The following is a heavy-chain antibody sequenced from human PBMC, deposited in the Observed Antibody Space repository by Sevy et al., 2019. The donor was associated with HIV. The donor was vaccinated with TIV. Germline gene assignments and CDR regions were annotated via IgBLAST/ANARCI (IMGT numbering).Heavy chain of an antibody. CDR2: IYYSGST. CDR1: GGSISSYY. D-gene: IGHD1-26*01. V-gene: IGHV4-59*01. Sequence: SETQSLTCTVSGGSISSYYWSWIRQPPGKGLEWIGYIYYSGSTNYNPSLKSRVTISVDTSKNQFSLKLSSVTAADTAVYYCARDKVGATSYWGQGTLVTVSS. J-gene: IGHJ4*02. CDR3: ARDKVGATSY.